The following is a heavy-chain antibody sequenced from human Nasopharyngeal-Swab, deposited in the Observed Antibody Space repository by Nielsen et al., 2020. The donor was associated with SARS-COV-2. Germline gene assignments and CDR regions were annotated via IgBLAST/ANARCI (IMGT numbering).Heavy chain of an antibody. CDR1: GFTFSDYY. D-gene: IGHD6-13*01. J-gene: IGHJ4*02. V-gene: IGHV3-11*04. Sequence: GESLKISCAASGFTFSDYYMSWIRQAPGKGLEWVSYMSNSGSTIYYADSVKGRFTISRDNAKSSLYLQMNSLRAEDTAVFYCVRLSIATAGVDYWGQGTLVTVSS. CDR2: MSNSGSTI. CDR3: VRLSIATAGVDY.